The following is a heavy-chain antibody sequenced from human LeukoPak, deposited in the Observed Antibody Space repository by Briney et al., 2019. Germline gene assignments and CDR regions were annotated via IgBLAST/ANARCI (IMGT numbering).Heavy chain of an antibody. CDR2: IYYSGST. Sequence: PSETLSLTCAVYGGSFSGYYWSWIRQPPGKGLEWIGSIYYSGSTYYNPSLKSRVTISVDTSKNQFSLKLSSVTAADTAVYYCARPGASGWELLYWGQGTLVTVSS. J-gene: IGHJ4*02. V-gene: IGHV4-34*01. D-gene: IGHD1-26*01. CDR3: ARPGASGWELLY. CDR1: GGSFSGYY.